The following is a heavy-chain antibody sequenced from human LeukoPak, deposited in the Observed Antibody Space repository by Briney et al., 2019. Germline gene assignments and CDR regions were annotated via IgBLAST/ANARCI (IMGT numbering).Heavy chain of an antibody. D-gene: IGHD2-8*01. J-gene: IGHJ4*02. CDR1: GVTFSNFA. CDR2: ISTRAAET. V-gene: IGHV3-23*01. CDR3: GKGLNGVYDY. Sequence: GGSLRLSCAASGVTFSNFAVTWLRQAPGKGLEWVSSISTRAAETHYADSVKGRFTISRDNSKNTVYLQMNTLRAEDTAVYYCGKGLNGVYDYWVQGALVTVSS.